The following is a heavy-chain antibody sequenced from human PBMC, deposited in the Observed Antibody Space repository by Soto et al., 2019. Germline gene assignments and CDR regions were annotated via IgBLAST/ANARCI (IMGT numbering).Heavy chain of an antibody. CDR1: GGSVSSGSYY. J-gene: IGHJ4*02. CDR3: ATLWSDYFEYYFDY. CDR2: IYYSGST. D-gene: IGHD1-26*01. Sequence: WETLSLTCTVSGGSVSSGSYYWSWIRQPPGKGLEWIGYIYYSGSTNYNPSLKSRVTISVDTSKNQFSLKLSSVTAADTAVYYCATLWSDYFEYYFDYWGQGTLVTVSS. V-gene: IGHV4-61*01.